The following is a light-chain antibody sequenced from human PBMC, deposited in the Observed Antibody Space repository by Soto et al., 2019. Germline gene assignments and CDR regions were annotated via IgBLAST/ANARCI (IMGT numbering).Light chain of an antibody. CDR2: DAS. V-gene: IGKV1-5*01. CDR3: QQYSTYST. Sequence: DIQMTQSPSTLSSSLGDRVTITCRASQSISSSLAWYQQKPGKAPKLLIYDASNLESGVPTIFSGSGSGTEFTLTISSLQPDNFATYYCQQYSTYSTFGQGTKVDIK. J-gene: IGKJ1*01. CDR1: QSISSS.